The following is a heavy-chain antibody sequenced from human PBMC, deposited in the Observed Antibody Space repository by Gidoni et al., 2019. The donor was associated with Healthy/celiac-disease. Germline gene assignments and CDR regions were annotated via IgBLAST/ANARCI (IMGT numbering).Heavy chain of an antibody. J-gene: IGHJ3*02. V-gene: IGHV1-69*01. CDR2: IIPIFGTA. CDR3: ARRCSGGSCYSRGGSGAFDI. D-gene: IGHD2-15*01. Sequence: QVQLVQSGAAVKKPGSSVKVSCKASGGTFSSYAIIWVRQAPGQGLEWMGGIIPIFGTANYAQKFQGRVTITADESTSTAYMELSSLRSEDTAVYYCARRCSGGSCYSRGGSGAFDIWGQGTMVTVSS. CDR1: GGTFSSYA.